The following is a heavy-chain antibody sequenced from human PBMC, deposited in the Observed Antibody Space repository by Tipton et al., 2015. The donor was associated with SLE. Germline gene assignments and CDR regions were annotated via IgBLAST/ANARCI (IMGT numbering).Heavy chain of an antibody. CDR2: IYYSVST. Sequence: TLSLTCTVSGGSISSYYWSWLRQPPGKGLAWIGYIYYSVSTNYNPSLKSRVTISVDTPKNQFSLTLSSVTAADTAVYYCARYDYGDPLGAFDTWGQGTMVTVSS. V-gene: IGHV4-59*08. CDR1: GGSISSYY. D-gene: IGHD4-17*01. J-gene: IGHJ3*02. CDR3: ARYDYGDPLGAFDT.